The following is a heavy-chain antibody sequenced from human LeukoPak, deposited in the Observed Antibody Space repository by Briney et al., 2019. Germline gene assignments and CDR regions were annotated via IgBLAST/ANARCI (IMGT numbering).Heavy chain of an antibody. Sequence: GASVKVSCKASGGTFSSYAICWVRQAPGQGLEWVGGIIPIFGTANYAQKFQGRVTITTDESTSTAYMELSSLRSEDTAVYYCARGRVLRYFDWLSPWGQGTLVTVSS. J-gene: IGHJ5*02. CDR3: ARGRVLRYFDWLSP. CDR2: IIPIFGTA. V-gene: IGHV1-69*05. D-gene: IGHD3-9*01. CDR1: GGTFSSYA.